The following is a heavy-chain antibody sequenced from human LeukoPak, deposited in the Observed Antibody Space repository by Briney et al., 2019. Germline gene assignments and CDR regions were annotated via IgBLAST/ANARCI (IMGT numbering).Heavy chain of an antibody. Sequence: GGSLRLSCTTSGFSFNTYSMSWVRQAPGKGLEWVSAINDDTPYYTDSVKGRFTVSRDNSRDTLYLHLNSLRAEDTAIYYCAKEYDLWHEQGNWFDTWGQGVPVTVSS. CDR1: GFSFNTYS. J-gene: IGHJ5*02. CDR2: INDDTP. CDR3: AKEYDLWHEQGNWFDT. V-gene: IGHV3-23*01. D-gene: IGHD3-3*01.